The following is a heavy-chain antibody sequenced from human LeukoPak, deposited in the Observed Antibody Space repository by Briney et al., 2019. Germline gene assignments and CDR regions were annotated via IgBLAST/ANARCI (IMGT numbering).Heavy chain of an antibody. CDR2: ISWNSGSV. J-gene: IGHJ4*02. CDR3: AKDRRNDFDY. V-gene: IGHV3-9*01. CDR1: GFTFDDYT. D-gene: IGHD1-14*01. Sequence: GGSLRLSCAASGFTFDDYTMHWVRQAPGKGLEWVSGISWNSGSVGYADSVKGRFTISRDNAKNSLYLQMSSLRGEDTALYYCAKDRRNDFDYXXXGXLVTVSS.